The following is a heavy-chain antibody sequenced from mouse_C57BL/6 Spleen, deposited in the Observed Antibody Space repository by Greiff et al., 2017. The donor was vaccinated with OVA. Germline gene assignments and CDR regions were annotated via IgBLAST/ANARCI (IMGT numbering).Heavy chain of an antibody. D-gene: IGHD3-1*01. V-gene: IGHV1-69*01. CDR2: IDPSDSYT. Sequence: QVQLQQPGAELVMPGASVKLSCKASGYTFTSYWMHWVKQRPGQGLEWIGEIDPSDSYTNYNQKFKGKSTLTVDKSSSTAYMQLSSLTSEDSAVDYCARSGGYYAMDYWGQGTSVTVSS. CDR3: ARSGGYYAMDY. J-gene: IGHJ4*01. CDR1: GYTFTSYW.